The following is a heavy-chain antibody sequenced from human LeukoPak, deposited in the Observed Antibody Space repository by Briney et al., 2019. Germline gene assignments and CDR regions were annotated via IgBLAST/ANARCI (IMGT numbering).Heavy chain of an antibody. CDR2: INPNSGGT. CDR3: ATTREPTVTIDY. Sequence: ASVKVSRKASGYTFTGYYMHWVRQAPGQGLEWMGWINPNSGGTNYAQKFQGRVTMTRDTSISTAYMELSRLRSDDTAVYYCATTREPTVTIDYWGQGTLVTVSS. D-gene: IGHD4-17*01. J-gene: IGHJ4*02. V-gene: IGHV1-2*02. CDR1: GYTFTGYY.